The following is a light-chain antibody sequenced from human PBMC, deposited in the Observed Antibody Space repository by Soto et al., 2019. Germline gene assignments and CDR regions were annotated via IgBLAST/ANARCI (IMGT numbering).Light chain of an antibody. V-gene: IGLV2-14*01. Sequence: QSALTQPASVSGSPGQSITISCTGTSRDVGGYNYVSWYQQHPGKAPKLMIYEVSNLHSGVSNRFSGSKSGNTASLTISGLQAEDEADYYCSSYTSSSTRVFGGGTKLTVL. J-gene: IGLJ3*02. CDR3: SSYTSSSTRV. CDR1: SRDVGGYNY. CDR2: EVS.